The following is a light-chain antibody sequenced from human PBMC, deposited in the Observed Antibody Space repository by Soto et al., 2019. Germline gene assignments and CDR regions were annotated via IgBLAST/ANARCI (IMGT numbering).Light chain of an antibody. J-gene: IGKJ2*01. CDR2: WAS. V-gene: IGKV4-1*01. Sequence: DIVMTQSPESLAESLGERATINCKSSQSGLYSGNNKNYLNGYQQKQGHPPKLLISWASTRESGVPDRFRGSRSSRESTLTISRRPADDVALHDCQQYYSSPYTFGQGTKLEI. CDR1: QSGLYSGNNKNY. CDR3: QQYYSSPYT.